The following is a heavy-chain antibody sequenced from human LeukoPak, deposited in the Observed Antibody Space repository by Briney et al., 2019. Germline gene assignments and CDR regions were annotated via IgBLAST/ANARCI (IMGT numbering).Heavy chain of an antibody. D-gene: IGHD6-19*01. CDR1: GFTVSSNY. V-gene: IGHV3-21*01. CDR2: ISSSSSYI. J-gene: IGHJ4*02. Sequence: GGSLRLSCAASGFTVSSNYMSWVRQAPGKGLEWVSSISSSSSYIYYADSAKGRFTISRDNAKNSLYLQMNSLRAEDTAVYYCARDGLFSSGFDYWGQGTLVTVSS. CDR3: ARDGLFSSGFDY.